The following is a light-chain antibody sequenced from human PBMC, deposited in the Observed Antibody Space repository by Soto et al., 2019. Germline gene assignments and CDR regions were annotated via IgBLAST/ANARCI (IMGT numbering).Light chain of an antibody. Sequence: QSVLTQPPSASGSPGQSVTISCTGTSSDVGGYNIVSWYQQQPGRAPKLIIYEVSKRTSGLPARFSCSKPGKTDSLTSSTLQADDEADYYCNSYVHANKFVFGTGT. CDR3: NSYVHANKFV. CDR2: EVS. V-gene: IGLV2-8*01. CDR1: SSDVGGYNI. J-gene: IGLJ1*01.